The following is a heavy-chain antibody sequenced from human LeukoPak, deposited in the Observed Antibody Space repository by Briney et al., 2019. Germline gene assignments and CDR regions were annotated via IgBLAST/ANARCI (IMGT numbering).Heavy chain of an antibody. CDR3: ARERKYYYDSSGYGAKGAFDI. D-gene: IGHD3-22*01. CDR2: ISSSGSTI. V-gene: IGHV3-11*01. J-gene: IGHJ3*02. CDR1: GFTFSDYY. Sequence: GGSLRLSCAASGFTFSDYYMSWIRQAPGKGLEWVSYISSSGSTIYYADSVKGRFTISRDNAKNSLYLQMNSLRAEDTAVYYCARERKYYYDSSGYGAKGAFDIWGQGTMVTVSS.